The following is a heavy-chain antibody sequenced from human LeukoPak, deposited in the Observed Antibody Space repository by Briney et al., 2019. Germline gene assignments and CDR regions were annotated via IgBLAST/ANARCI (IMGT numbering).Heavy chain of an antibody. D-gene: IGHD5-12*01. Sequence: GSSVTVSCKASGGTFSSYAISWVRQAPGQGLEWMGGIIPIFGTANYPQKFQGRVTITADESTSTAYMELSSLRSEDTAVYYCARGGGYSGYDMGFTTLWRQYNWFDPWGQGTLVTVSS. CDR1: GGTFSSYA. V-gene: IGHV1-69*01. CDR3: ARGGGYSGYDMGFTTLWRQYNWFDP. CDR2: IIPIFGTA. J-gene: IGHJ5*02.